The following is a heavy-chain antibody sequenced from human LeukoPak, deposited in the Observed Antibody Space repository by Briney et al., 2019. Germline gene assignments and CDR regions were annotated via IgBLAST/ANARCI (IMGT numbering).Heavy chain of an antibody. J-gene: IGHJ4*02. CDR2: IYYSGST. V-gene: IGHV4-39*01. D-gene: IGHD4-11*01. CDR1: GGSISSSSYY. CDR3: ARVTAYSIALNY. Sequence: PSETLSLTCTVSGGSISSSSYYWGWIRQPPRKGLEWIGSIYYSGSTYYNPSLKSRVTISVDTSKNQFSLKLSSVTAADTAVYYCARVTAYSIALNYWGQGTLVTVSS.